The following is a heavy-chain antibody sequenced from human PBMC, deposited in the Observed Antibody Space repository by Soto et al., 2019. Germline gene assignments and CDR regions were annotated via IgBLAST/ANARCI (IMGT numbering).Heavy chain of an antibody. V-gene: IGHV3-23*01. CDR1: GFTFSSYA. Sequence: VQLLESGGGLVQPGGSLRLSCAASGFTFSSYAMSWVRQAPGKGLEWVSAISGSGGSTYYADSVKGRFTISRDNSKNTLYLQMNSLRAEDTAVYYCAKTYYDFWSGYYTNWYFDLWGRGTLVTVSS. CDR3: AKTYYDFWSGYYTNWYFDL. J-gene: IGHJ2*01. D-gene: IGHD3-3*01. CDR2: ISGSGGST.